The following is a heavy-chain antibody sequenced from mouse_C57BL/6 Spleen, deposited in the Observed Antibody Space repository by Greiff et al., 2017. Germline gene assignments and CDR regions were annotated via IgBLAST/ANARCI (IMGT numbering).Heavy chain of an antibody. CDR1: GFSLTSYG. J-gene: IGHJ3*01. CDR2: IWSDGST. V-gene: IGHV2-6-1*01. Sequence: VHLVESGPGLVAPSQSLSITCTVSGFSLTSYGVHWVRQPPGKGLALLVVIWSDGSTTYNSALKSRLSISKDNSKSQVFLKMNSRQTDDTAMYYCARHDDGYYEFAYWGQGTLVTVSA. D-gene: IGHD2-3*01. CDR3: ARHDDGYYEFAY.